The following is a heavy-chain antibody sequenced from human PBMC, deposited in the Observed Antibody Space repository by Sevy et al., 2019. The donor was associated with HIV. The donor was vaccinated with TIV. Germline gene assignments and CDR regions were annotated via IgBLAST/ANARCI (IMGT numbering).Heavy chain of an antibody. Sequence: ASVKVSCKASGYSFTDYYMHWVRQAPGQGLEWMAWINPKNDVTNYAQKFQGRVTMTRDTSTSTAYMELTRLRSADTAVDYCARARRVTTVYYYYGMDVWGQGTTVTVSS. J-gene: IGHJ6*02. V-gene: IGHV1-2*02. CDR1: GYSFTDYY. D-gene: IGHD5-18*01. CDR2: INPKNDVT. CDR3: ARARRVTTVYYYYGMDV.